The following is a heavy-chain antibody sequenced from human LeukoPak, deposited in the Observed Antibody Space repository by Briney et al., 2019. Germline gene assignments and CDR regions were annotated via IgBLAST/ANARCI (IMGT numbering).Heavy chain of an antibody. V-gene: IGHV1-2*02. CDR2: INPNSGGT. Sequence: ASVKVSCKASGYTFTGDYMHWVRQAPGQGLEWMGWINPNSGGTNYAQKFQGRVTMTRDTSISTAYMELSRLRSDDTAVYYCARGHRWELLGGGYYMDVWGKGTTVSVSS. D-gene: IGHD1-26*01. J-gene: IGHJ6*03. CDR3: ARGHRWELLGGGYYMDV. CDR1: GYTFTGDY.